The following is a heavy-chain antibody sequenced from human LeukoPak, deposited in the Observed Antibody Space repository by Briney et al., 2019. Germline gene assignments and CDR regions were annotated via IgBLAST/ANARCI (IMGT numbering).Heavy chain of an antibody. CDR2: INHSGST. Sequence: SETLSFTCAVYGGSFSGYYWSWIRQPPGKGLEWIGEINHSGSTNYNPSLKSRVTISVDTSKNQFSLKLSSVTAADTAVYYCAREYYDFWSGPDWYFDLWGRGTLVTVSS. J-gene: IGHJ2*01. CDR3: AREYYDFWSGPDWYFDL. D-gene: IGHD3-3*01. V-gene: IGHV4-34*01. CDR1: GGSFSGYY.